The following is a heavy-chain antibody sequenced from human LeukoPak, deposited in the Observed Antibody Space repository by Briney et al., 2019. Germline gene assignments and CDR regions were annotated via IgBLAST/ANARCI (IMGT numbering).Heavy chain of an antibody. J-gene: IGHJ4*02. Sequence: PSETLSLTCTVSGCSISSGSYYWRWIRQPAGKGLEWIGRIYTSGSTNYNPSLKSRVTISVDTSKNQFSLKLSSVTAADTAVYYCARDRGVGYPDYWGQGTLVTVSS. CDR2: IYTSGST. V-gene: IGHV4-61*02. CDR1: GCSISSGSYY. CDR3: ARDRGVGYPDY. D-gene: IGHD1-26*01.